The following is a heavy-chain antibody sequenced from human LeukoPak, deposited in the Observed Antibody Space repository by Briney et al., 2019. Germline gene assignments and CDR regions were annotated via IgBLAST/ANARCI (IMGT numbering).Heavy chain of an antibody. V-gene: IGHV3-53*01. CDR2: IYSGGST. CDR1: GFTVSSNY. J-gene: IGHJ4*02. Sequence: PGGSLRLSCAASGFTVSSNYMSWVRQAPGNGLEWVSVIYSGGSTYYADSVKGRFTISRDNSKNTLYLQMNSLRAEDTAVYYCAKTGYGDRYYFDYWGQGTLVTVSS. D-gene: IGHD4-17*01. CDR3: AKTGYGDRYYFDY.